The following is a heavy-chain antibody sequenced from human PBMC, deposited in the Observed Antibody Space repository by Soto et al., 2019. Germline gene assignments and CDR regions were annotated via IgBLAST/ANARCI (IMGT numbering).Heavy chain of an antibody. Sequence: QVQLVQSGAEVKKPGASVKVSCKASGYTFTSYDINWVRQATGQGLEWMGWMNPISGNTGYAQEFQGRVNMTRNTSISTSYMELSSLRSEDTAVYYCTRAMIAAAGTSYGLAVWGQGTTVTVS. CDR3: TRAMIAAAGTSYGLAV. V-gene: IGHV1-8*01. CDR2: MNPISGNT. J-gene: IGHJ6*02. CDR1: GYTFTSYD. D-gene: IGHD6-13*01.